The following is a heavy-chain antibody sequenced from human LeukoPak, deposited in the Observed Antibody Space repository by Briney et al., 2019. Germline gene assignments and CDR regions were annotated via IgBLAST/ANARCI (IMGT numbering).Heavy chain of an antibody. D-gene: IGHD3-22*01. J-gene: IGHJ3*02. V-gene: IGHV3-48*01. CDR1: GFTFNTYS. CDR3: ARDKSGYSDAFDI. CDR2: ITSSSSTI. Sequence: GGSLRLSCAASGFTFNTYSMNWVRQAPGKGLEWVSYITSSSSTIYSADSVKGRFTISRDNAKNSLYLQMNSLRAEDTAVYYCARDKSGYSDAFDIWGQGTMVTVSS.